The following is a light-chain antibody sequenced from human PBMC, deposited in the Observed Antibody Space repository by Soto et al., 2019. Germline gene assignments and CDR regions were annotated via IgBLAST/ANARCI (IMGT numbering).Light chain of an antibody. CDR1: ESVGSN. Sequence: EIVMTQSPATLSVSPGERATPSCRASESVGSNLAWYQQKPGQAPRLLIHGASKRATGIPARFSGSGSGTEFTLTISSLQSEDFAVYYCQQRSNWPPLTFGGGTKVEIK. CDR3: QQRSNWPPLT. J-gene: IGKJ4*01. CDR2: GAS. V-gene: IGKV3-15*01.